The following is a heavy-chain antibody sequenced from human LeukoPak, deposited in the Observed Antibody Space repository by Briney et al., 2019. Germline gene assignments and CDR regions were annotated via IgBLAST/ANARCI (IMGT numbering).Heavy chain of an antibody. Sequence: GGSLRLSCAASGFAFSGFAMCWVRRTPGKGLEWVSGISCSGDNTLYADSVKGLFTISRDNSKNTLYLEMNSLRAEDTAIYYCAKMEGHQHPQYYMDVWGQGTTVTVSS. CDR2: ISCSGDNT. D-gene: IGHD1-26*01. CDR3: AKMEGHQHPQYYMDV. CDR1: GFAFSGFA. J-gene: IGHJ6*01. V-gene: IGHV3-23*01.